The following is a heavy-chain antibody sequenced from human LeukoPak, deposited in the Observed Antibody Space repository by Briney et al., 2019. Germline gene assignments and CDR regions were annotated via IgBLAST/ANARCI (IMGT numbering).Heavy chain of an antibody. D-gene: IGHD5-18*01. Sequence: GGSLRLSCAASGFTFSNSDMNWVHQAPGKGLEWVSGVSWNGSRTHYADSVKGRFTISRDNSKNTLYLQMNSLRAEDTAVYYCARAPVDTAMVTAGYDYWGQGTLVTVSS. V-gene: IGHV3-35*01. CDR2: VSWNGSRT. CDR1: GFTFSNSD. J-gene: IGHJ4*02. CDR3: ARAPVDTAMVTAGYDY.